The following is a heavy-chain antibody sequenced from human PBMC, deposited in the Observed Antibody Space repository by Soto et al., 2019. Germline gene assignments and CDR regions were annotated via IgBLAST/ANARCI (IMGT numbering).Heavy chain of an antibody. Sequence: ESGGGVVQPGRSLRLSCAASGFTFSSYGMHWVRQAPGKGLEWVAVISYDGSNKYYADSVKGRFTISRDNSKNTLYLQMNSLRAEDTAVYYCAKRIVGATYFDYWGQGTLVTVSS. J-gene: IGHJ4*02. CDR1: GFTFSSYG. CDR3: AKRIVGATYFDY. CDR2: ISYDGSNK. D-gene: IGHD1-26*01. V-gene: IGHV3-30*18.